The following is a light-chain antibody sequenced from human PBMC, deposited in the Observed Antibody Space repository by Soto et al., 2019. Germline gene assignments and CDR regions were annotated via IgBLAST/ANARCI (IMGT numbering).Light chain of an antibody. CDR1: QSVSSSY. J-gene: IGKJ1*01. V-gene: IGKV3-20*01. Sequence: EIVLTQSPGTLSLSPGERATLSCRASQSVSSSYLAWYQQKPGQAPRLLIYGASSRATGIPDRFSGSGSGTDFTLTITGLQSEDFAVYYCQQYNGWPWTFGLGTKVDIK. CDR3: QQYNGWPWT. CDR2: GAS.